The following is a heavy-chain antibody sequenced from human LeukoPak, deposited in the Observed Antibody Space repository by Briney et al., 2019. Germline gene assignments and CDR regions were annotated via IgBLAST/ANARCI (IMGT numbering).Heavy chain of an antibody. D-gene: IGHD2-2*01. CDR2: INHSGST. CDR1: GGSFSGYY. V-gene: IGHV4-34*01. J-gene: IGHJ6*02. CDR3: ARGLYCSSTSCYANYHYYGMDA. Sequence: KPSETLSLTCAVYGGSFSGYYWSWIRQPPGKGLEWIGEINHSGSTNYNPSLKSRVTISVDTSKNQFSLKLSSVTAADTAVYYCARGLYCSSTSCYANYHYYGMDAWGQGTTVTVSS.